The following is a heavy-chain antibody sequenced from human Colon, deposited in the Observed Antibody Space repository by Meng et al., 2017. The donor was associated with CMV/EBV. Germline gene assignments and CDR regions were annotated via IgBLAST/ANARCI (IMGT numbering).Heavy chain of an antibody. Sequence: GESLEISCAASGFTFSDYYMSWVRQAPGKGLEWVSFIHSRGNTIYYADSVKGRFTFSRDNAKNSVYLQMNSLRAEDTAVYYCARDYYGWGNYNFGYWGQGTLVTVSS. V-gene: IGHV3-11*04. CDR1: GFTFSDYY. CDR3: ARDYYGWGNYNFGY. J-gene: IGHJ4*02. CDR2: IHSRGNTI. D-gene: IGHD3-10*01.